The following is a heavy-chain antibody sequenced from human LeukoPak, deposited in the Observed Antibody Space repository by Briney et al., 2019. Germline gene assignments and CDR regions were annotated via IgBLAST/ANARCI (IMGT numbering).Heavy chain of an antibody. CDR3: ARGAERRDGPNGVDY. CDR1: GYTFTGYY. J-gene: IGHJ4*02. V-gene: IGHV1-2*02. CDR2: TNPNSGGT. D-gene: IGHD5-24*01. Sequence: ASVKVSCKASGYTFTGYYMHWVRQAPGQGLERMGWTNPNSGGTNYAQKFQGRATMTRDTSISTAYMELSRLRSDDTAVYYCARGAERRDGPNGVDYWGQGTLVTVSS.